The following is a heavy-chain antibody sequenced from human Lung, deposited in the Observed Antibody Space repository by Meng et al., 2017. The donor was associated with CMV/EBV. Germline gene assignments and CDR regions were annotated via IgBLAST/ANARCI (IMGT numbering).Heavy chain of an antibody. CDR2: IRSKAYGGTT. CDR1: GFTFGDYA. D-gene: IGHD5-12*01. V-gene: IGHV3-49*04. CDR3: TRQWSGYDYVGRGMDV. Sequence: SXRLXXTASGFTFGDYAMSWVRQAPGKGLEWVGFIRSKAYGGTTEYAASVEGRFTISRDDSKSIAYLQMNSLKTEDTAVYYCTRQWSGYDYVGRGMDVWGQGTTVXVSS. J-gene: IGHJ6*02.